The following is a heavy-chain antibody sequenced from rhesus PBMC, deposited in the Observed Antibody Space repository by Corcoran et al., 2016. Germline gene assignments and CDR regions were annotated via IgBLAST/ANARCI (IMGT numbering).Heavy chain of an antibody. Sequence: QLQLQESGPGLVKPSETLSLTCAVPRGSIRGYYWSWIRQSPEPGLEWIGRISGISGFTNYNSALKSRVTISKDTSKNQFSLNLNSMTAADTAMYYCARHPQPSSSGGAWGNRFDVWGAGVLVVVSS. CDR2: ISGISGFT. CDR1: RGSIRGYY. D-gene: IGHD7-45*01. V-gene: IGHV4-173*01. CDR3: ARHPQPSSSGGAWGNRFDV. J-gene: IGHJ5-1*01.